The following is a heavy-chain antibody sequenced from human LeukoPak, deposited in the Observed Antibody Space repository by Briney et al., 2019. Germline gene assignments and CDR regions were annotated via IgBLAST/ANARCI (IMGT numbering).Heavy chain of an antibody. CDR1: GFTLSTYW. D-gene: IGHD3-16*01. CDR3: ASWGAGGNS. CDR2: INPDGSGK. Sequence: GGPLRLSCEASGFTLSTYWMNWVRQVPGKGLDWVANINPDGSGKRYVDSVKGRFTIARDNADNSLSLQMNSLRAEDTAVYYCASWGAGGNSWGQGTLVTVSS. V-gene: IGHV3-7*01. J-gene: IGHJ4*02.